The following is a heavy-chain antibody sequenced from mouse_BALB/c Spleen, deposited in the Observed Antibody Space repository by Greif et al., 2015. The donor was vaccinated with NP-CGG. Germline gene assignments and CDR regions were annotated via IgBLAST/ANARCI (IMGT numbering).Heavy chain of an antibody. CDR3: ARGGLLRTWFAY. J-gene: IGHJ3*01. D-gene: IGHD1-1*01. V-gene: IGHV14-1*02. CDR2: IDPENGNT. Sequence: VQLQQSGAELVRPGALVKLSCKASGFNIKDYYMHWVKQRPEQGLEWIGWIDPENGNTIYDPKFQGKASITADTSSNTAYLQLSSLTSEDPAVYYCARGGLLRTWFAYWGQGTLVTVSA. CDR1: GFNIKDYY.